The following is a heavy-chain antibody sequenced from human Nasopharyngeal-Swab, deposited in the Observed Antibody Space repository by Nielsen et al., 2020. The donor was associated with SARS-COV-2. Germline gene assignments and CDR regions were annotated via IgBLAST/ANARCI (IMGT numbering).Heavy chain of an antibody. Sequence: ESLKISCTVSGGSISSSSYYWGWIRQPPGKGLEWIGSIYYSGSTYYNPSLKSRVTISVDTSKNQFSLKLSSVTAADTAVYYCASATIYYYYYYGMDVWGQGTTVTVSS. D-gene: IGHD2-15*01. J-gene: IGHJ6*02. CDR3: ASATIYYYYYYGMDV. CDR1: GGSISSSSYY. CDR2: IYYSGST. V-gene: IGHV4-39*07.